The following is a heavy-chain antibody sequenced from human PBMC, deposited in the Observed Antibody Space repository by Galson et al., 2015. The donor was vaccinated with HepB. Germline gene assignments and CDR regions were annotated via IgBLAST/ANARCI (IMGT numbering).Heavy chain of an antibody. CDR2: IIPIFGTA. CDR1: GGTFSSYA. D-gene: IGHD1-26*01. V-gene: IGHV1-69*13. Sequence: SVKVSCKASGGTFSSYAISWVRQAPGQGLEWMGGIIPIFGTANYAQKFQGRVTITADESTSTAYMELSSLRSEDTAVYYCARGIVGATIYFDYWGQGTLVTVSS. CDR3: ARGIVGATIYFDY. J-gene: IGHJ4*02.